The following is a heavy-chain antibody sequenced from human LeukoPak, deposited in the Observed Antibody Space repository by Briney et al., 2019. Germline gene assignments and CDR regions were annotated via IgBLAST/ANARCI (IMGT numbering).Heavy chain of an antibody. D-gene: IGHD6-13*01. V-gene: IGHV1-8*01. CDR2: MNPNIGNT. CDR1: GYTFTSYD. J-gene: IGHJ5*02. Sequence: ASATVSCKASGYTFTSYDINWVRPATGQGLEWMGWMNPNIGNTGYAPNFQGIATMTMNTSISTAYMELSSLRSEDTAVYYCARRARIAAAGKNWFDPWGQGTLVTVSS. CDR3: ARRARIAAAGKNWFDP.